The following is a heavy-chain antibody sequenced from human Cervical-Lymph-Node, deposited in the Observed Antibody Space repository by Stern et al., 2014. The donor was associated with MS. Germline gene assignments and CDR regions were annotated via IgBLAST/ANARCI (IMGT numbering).Heavy chain of an antibody. V-gene: IGHV1-18*01. CDR3: ARAPSIAARPHYYYGMDV. CDR1: GYTFTSYG. J-gene: IGHJ6*02. D-gene: IGHD6-6*01. Sequence: QVQLVESGAEVKKPGASVKVSCKASGYTFTSYGISWVRQAPGQGLEWMGWISAYTGNTNYAQKLQGRVTMTTDTSTSTAYMELRSLRSDDTAVYYCARAPSIAARPHYYYGMDVWGQGTTVTVSS. CDR2: ISAYTGNT.